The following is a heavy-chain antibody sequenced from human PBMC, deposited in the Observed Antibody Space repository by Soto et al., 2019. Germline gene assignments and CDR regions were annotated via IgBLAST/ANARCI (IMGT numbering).Heavy chain of an antibody. CDR3: AKANRPDRSSWPADY. J-gene: IGHJ4*02. Sequence: GGSLRLSCVASGFTFSSYAITWVRQAPGKGLEWVATITGSGTSTYYATSVKGRFTISRDNSMNTVFLQMNNLRDADTARYFCAKANRPDRSSWPADYWGPGTLVTVSS. CDR2: ITGSGTST. V-gene: IGHV3-23*01. D-gene: IGHD6-13*01. CDR1: GFTFSSYA.